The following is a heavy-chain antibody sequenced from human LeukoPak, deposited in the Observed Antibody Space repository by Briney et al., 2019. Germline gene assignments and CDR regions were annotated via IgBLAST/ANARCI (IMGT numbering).Heavy chain of an antibody. CDR1: GGSIGSYY. D-gene: IGHD6-19*01. V-gene: IGHV4-59*01. J-gene: IGHJ4*02. CDR3: AGLIAVAGTGFDY. Sequence: SETLSLTCTVPGGSIGSYYWSWIRQPPGKGLEWIGYIYYSGSTNYNPSLKSRVTISVDTSKNQFSLKLSSVTAADTAVYYCAGLIAVAGTGFDYWGQGTLVTVSS. CDR2: IYYSGST.